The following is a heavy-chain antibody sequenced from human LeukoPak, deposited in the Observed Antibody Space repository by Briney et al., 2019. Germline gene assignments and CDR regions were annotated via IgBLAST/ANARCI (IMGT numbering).Heavy chain of an antibody. D-gene: IGHD6-19*01. J-gene: IGHJ2*01. CDR3: ASNQWPSWYFDL. Sequence: SETLSLTCSVSGGSISSYGYYWGWIRQPPGKGLEWIGSIYYSGSTFDNPSLKSRVTISLDKSRNQFSLKLSSVTAADTAVYYCASNQWPSWYFDLWGRGTLVTVSA. CDR1: GGSISSYGYY. V-gene: IGHV4-39*07. CDR2: IYYSGST.